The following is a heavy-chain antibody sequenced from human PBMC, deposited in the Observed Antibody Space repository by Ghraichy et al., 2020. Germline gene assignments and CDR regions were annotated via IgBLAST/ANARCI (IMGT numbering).Heavy chain of an antibody. Sequence: SETLSLTCTVSGGSISSYYWSWIRQPPRKGLEWIGYIYYSGSTNYNPSLTSRVTISVDTSKNQFSLKLSSVTAADTAVYDCARLYSGWGLDYWGQGTLVTVSS. J-gene: IGHJ4*02. D-gene: IGHD6-19*01. CDR2: IYYSGST. CDR3: ARLYSGWGLDY. CDR1: GGSISSYY. V-gene: IGHV4-59*01.